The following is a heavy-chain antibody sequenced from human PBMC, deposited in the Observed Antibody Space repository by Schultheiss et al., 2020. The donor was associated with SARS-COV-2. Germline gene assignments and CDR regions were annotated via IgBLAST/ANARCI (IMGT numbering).Heavy chain of an antibody. D-gene: IGHD2-15*01. V-gene: IGHV3-23*01. CDR1: GGSFSGYY. Sequence: ETLSLTCAVYGGSFSGYYWSWIRQPPGKGLEWVSAISGSGGSTYYADSVKGRFTISRDNSKNTLYLQMNSLRAEDTAVYYCAKDPRILDIWGQGTMVTVSS. CDR2: ISGSGGST. J-gene: IGHJ3*02. CDR3: AKDPRILDI.